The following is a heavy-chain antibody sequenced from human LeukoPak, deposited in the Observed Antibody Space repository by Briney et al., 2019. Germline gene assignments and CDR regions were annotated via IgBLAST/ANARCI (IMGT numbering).Heavy chain of an antibody. D-gene: IGHD2-2*01. V-gene: IGHV4-4*07. J-gene: IGHJ5*01. CDR3: ARDQEHCSGTSCYPYWYDS. CDR1: GASMTSYH. CDR2: MFYSGNT. Sequence: KTSETLSLTCTVSGASMTSYHWSCIRQPAGKGREGIGRMFYSGNTDYHPSLKSRLTMSIDTSKNQFSLKLSSVTAADTAVYFCARDQEHCSGTSCYPYWYDSWGQGTLVTVSS.